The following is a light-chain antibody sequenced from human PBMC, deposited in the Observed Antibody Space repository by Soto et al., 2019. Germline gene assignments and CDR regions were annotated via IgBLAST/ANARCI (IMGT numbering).Light chain of an antibody. CDR3: QPANSFPIT. CDR2: AAS. Sequence: DIQMTQSPSSVSAPVGDRVTITCRASQGISSWFAWYQQKPGKAPQLLIYAASSSQSGVPSRFRGSGSGTDFTSTISRLQPEDVAPYYGQPANSFPITFGQGTRLEIK. V-gene: IGKV1-12*01. CDR1: QGISSW. J-gene: IGKJ5*01.